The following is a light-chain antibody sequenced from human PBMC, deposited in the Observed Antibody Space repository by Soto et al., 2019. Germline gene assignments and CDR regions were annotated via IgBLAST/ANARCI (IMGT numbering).Light chain of an antibody. CDR1: SSNIGAGFD. J-gene: IGLJ1*01. Sequence: QSVLTQPPSVSGAPGLRVTLSCTGSSSNIGAGFDAHWYQQFPGTAPKLLIYGNNNRPSGVPDRFSASKSGTSASLAITGLQAEDEADYYCQSYDSSLSAFVFGTGTKVTV. V-gene: IGLV1-40*01. CDR3: QSYDSSLSAFV. CDR2: GNN.